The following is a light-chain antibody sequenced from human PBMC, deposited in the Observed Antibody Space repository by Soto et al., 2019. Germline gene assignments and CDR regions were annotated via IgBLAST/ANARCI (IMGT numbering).Light chain of an antibody. CDR1: QSVSSY. Sequence: IVLTQSPAPRSLSPGARATLSCRASQSVSSYLAWYQQKPGQAPRLLIHDASNRATGIPARFSGSGSGTDFTLTISSLEPEDFAVYYCQQRSNWPSITFGQGTRLEIK. CDR3: QQRSNWPSIT. V-gene: IGKV3-11*01. J-gene: IGKJ5*01. CDR2: DAS.